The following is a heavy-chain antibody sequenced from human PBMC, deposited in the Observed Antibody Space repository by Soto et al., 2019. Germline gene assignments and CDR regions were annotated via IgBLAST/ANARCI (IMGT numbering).Heavy chain of an antibody. J-gene: IGHJ6*03. Sequence: SETLSLTCTVSGGSISSYYWSWIRQPPGKGLEWIGYIYYSGSTNYNPSLKSRVTISVDTSKNQFSLKLSSVTAADTAVYYCARVSPKIHCSSTSCYQSPVYYYYYMGVWGKGTTVTVSS. CDR2: IYYSGST. D-gene: IGHD2-2*01. CDR1: GGSISSYY. V-gene: IGHV4-59*01. CDR3: ARVSPKIHCSSTSCYQSPVYYYYYMGV.